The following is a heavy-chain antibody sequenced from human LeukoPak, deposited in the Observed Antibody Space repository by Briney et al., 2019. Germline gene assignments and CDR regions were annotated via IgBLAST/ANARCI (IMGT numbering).Heavy chain of an antibody. CDR3: ARVYSYKLRWLQLGYYFGY. Sequence: GESLKISCKGSGYSFTSYWIGWVRQMPGKGLEWMGIIYPGDSDTRYSPSFQGQVTISADKSISTAYLQWSSLKASDTAMYYCARVYSYKLRWLQLGYYFGYWGQGTLVTVSS. CDR2: IYPGDSDT. V-gene: IGHV5-51*01. D-gene: IGHD5-12*01. CDR1: GYSFTSYW. J-gene: IGHJ4*02.